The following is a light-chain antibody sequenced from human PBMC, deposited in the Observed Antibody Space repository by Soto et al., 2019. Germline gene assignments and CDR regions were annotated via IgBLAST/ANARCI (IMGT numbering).Light chain of an antibody. CDR2: TAS. V-gene: IGKV1-17*01. CDR1: QAIGKP. J-gene: IGKJ4*01. Sequence: DIQMTQSPSSLSASVGDRVVITCRASQAIGKPLGWYQHKPGKAPKRLIYTASQNGVPQRFSGSGSRTEFILTITSLTPAPYANYSWLQRDSYPLSFCGGTNVDI. CDR3: LQRDSYPLS.